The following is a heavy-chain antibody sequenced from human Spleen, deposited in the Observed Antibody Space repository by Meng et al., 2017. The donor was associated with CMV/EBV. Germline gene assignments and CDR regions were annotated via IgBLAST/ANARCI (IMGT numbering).Heavy chain of an antibody. Sequence: QPQLQESGPGLVKPSETLSLTCTVSGGSISSSRHYWGWIRQPPGKGLDWIGSIYYSGSTYYNPSLRSRVTMSLDTSKNQFSLKLSSVTATDTAVYYCARHDGGYGDYFDHWGQGTLVTVSS. CDR2: IYYSGST. V-gene: IGHV4-39*01. J-gene: IGHJ4*02. CDR1: GGSISSSRHY. D-gene: IGHD5-12*01. CDR3: ARHDGGYGDYFDH.